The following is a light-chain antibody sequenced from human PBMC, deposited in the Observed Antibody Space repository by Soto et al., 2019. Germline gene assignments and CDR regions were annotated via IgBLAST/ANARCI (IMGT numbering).Light chain of an antibody. CDR2: DES. Sequence: EMVLTQSQGTLLFSQGEEPTLPSRPSQRFEKNYVAWYQQKPGQAPRLLISDESTRATGIPDRFSGSGSGTDFTLTINRLEPEDFAVYYCQRYGASPQTFGQGTKVEFK. J-gene: IGKJ1*01. V-gene: IGKV3-20*01. CDR1: QRFEKNY. CDR3: QRYGASPQT.